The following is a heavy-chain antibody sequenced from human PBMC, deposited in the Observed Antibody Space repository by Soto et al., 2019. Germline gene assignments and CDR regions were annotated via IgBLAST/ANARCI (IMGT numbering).Heavy chain of an antibody. D-gene: IGHD3-3*02. CDR1: GGSVSSSPYY. V-gene: IGHV4-61*01. CDR3: ARSFQGLD. J-gene: IGHJ4*02. CDR2: IHYSGST. Sequence: QVQLQESGPGLVKPSETLSLTCTVSGGSVSSSPYYWSWIRQPPGKGLEWIGYIHYSGSTNYNPSLKRRVNISVDMSKNQFSLRLSSVTAADTAVYYCARSFQGLDWGQGALVTVSS.